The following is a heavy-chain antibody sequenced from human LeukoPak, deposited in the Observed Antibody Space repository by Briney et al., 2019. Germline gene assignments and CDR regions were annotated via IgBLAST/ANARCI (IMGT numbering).Heavy chain of an antibody. CDR3: AEDVSTGWSFDS. CDR1: GFTYNNYG. CDR2: ISYDGSDK. Sequence: PGGSLRLSCAASGFTYNNYGMHWVRQAPGKGLEWVTFISYDGSDKSYADSVKGRFIISRDNSKKTLYVQMNSLTTDDTAVYYCAEDVSTGWSFDSWGQGTLVTVSS. V-gene: IGHV3-30*02. D-gene: IGHD6-19*01. J-gene: IGHJ4*02.